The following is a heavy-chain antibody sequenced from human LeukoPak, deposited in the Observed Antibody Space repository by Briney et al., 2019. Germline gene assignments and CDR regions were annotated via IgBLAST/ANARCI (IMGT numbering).Heavy chain of an antibody. CDR3: ARDDGYSYRKGVDRFDY. D-gene: IGHD5-18*01. V-gene: IGHV1-18*01. J-gene: IGHJ4*02. CDR1: GGIFSSYG. CDR2: ISGYDGNT. Sequence: ASVKVSCKASGGIFSSYGISWVRQAPGQGLEWMGWISGYDGNTNYAQKLQGRVAMTRDTSTNTAYMDLRSLRSDDTAVYYCARDDGYSYRKGVDRFDYWGQGTLVTVSS.